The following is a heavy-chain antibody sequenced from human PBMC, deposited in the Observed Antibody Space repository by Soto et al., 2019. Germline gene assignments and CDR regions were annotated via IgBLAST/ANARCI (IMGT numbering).Heavy chain of an antibody. V-gene: IGHV3-23*01. CDR3: AKGSLIVATTLGAFDI. J-gene: IGHJ3*02. CDR1: GFTFSSYA. D-gene: IGHD5-12*01. CDR2: ISSSGGST. Sequence: EVQLLESGGGLVQPGGSLRLSCAASGFTFSSYAMSWVRQAPGKGLEWVLAISSSGGSTYYADSVQGRFTISKDSSKNTLYMQMNSLRAEDTAVYYCAKGSLIVATTLGAFDIWGQGTMVTVSS.